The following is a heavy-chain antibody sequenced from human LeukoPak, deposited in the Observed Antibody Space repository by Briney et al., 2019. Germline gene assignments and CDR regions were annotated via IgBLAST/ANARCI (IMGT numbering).Heavy chain of an antibody. D-gene: IGHD5-12*01. Sequence: PSETLSLTCTVSGGSISSSSYYWGWIRQPPGKGLEWIGSIYYSGSTYYNPSLKSRVTISVDTSKNQFSLKLSSGTAADTAVYYCARGPNKNSGYDRVYYYGMDVWGQGTTVTVSS. CDR1: GGSISSSSYY. J-gene: IGHJ6*02. CDR2: IYYSGST. V-gene: IGHV4-39*07. CDR3: ARGPNKNSGYDRVYYYGMDV.